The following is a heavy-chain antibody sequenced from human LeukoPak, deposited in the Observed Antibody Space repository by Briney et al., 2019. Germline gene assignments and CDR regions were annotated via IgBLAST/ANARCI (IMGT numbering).Heavy chain of an antibody. D-gene: IGHD2-2*01. J-gene: IGHJ4*02. CDR1: GFTFSSHW. Sequence: PGGSLRLSCAASGFTFSSHWMYWVRQAPGKGLVWVSRINTDGSSTSYADSVKGRFTISRDNAKNTLHLQMNSLRAEDTAVYCCARERIDCSSTSCYGGGSDYRGQGTLVTVSS. V-gene: IGHV3-74*01. CDR2: INTDGSST. CDR3: ARERIDCSSTSCYGGGSDY.